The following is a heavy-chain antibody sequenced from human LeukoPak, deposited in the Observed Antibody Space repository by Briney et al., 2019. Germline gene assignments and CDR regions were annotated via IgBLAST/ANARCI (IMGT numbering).Heavy chain of an antibody. CDR3: TTPNPTGAYSSFDY. J-gene: IGHJ4*02. CDR1: GFSFSGAW. CDR2: IKSKTDGGTT. Sequence: GGSLRLSCATSGFSFSGAWLSWVRQAPGKGLEWVGRIKSKTDGGTTDYAAPVKGRFTISRDDSKNTLYLQMNSLKTEDTAVYYCTTPNPTGAYSSFDYWGQGTLVTVSS. D-gene: IGHD7-27*01. V-gene: IGHV3-15*01.